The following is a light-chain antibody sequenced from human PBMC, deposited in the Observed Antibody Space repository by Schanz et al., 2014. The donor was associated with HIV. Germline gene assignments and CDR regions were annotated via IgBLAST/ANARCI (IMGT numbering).Light chain of an antibody. J-gene: IGLJ1*01. V-gene: IGLV2-14*03. CDR3: SSYAGSNNCV. Sequence: QSALTQPASVSGSPGQSVTISCSGSSNDVGTYDFVSWYQQHPGKAPILIIYDVTNRPSGISDRFSGSKSGNTASLTISGLQAEDEADYYCSSYAGSNNCVFGTGTKLTVL. CDR2: DVT. CDR1: SNDVGTYDF.